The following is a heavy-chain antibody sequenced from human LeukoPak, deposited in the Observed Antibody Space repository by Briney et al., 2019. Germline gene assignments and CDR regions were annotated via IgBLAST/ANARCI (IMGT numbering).Heavy chain of an antibody. V-gene: IGHV3-23*01. CDR2: TTGSGGST. J-gene: IGHJ3*01. CDR1: GFTFSGYA. CDR3: AKGPNFWLTPIAFAV. Sequence: AGGSLRLSCAASGFTFSGYAMSWVRQAPGKGLVWVSGTTGSGGSTYYADSVKGRFTISRDNSKNTLSLQMDSLRAEDTAVYYCAKGPNFWLTPIAFAVWGQGEMVTVSS. D-gene: IGHD2-15*01.